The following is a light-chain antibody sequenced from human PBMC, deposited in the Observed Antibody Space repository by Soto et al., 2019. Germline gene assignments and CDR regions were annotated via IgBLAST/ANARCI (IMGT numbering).Light chain of an antibody. Sequence: DIQMTQCPSSLSASVGDRVTITYRASQGIRNYLAWYQQKPGKVPKLLIYAASTLQSGVPSRFSGSGSGTEFTLTIRSLQPEDFATYYCQQLNSYPLTFGQGTRLEIK. V-gene: IGKV1-9*01. CDR3: QQLNSYPLT. CDR1: QGIRNY. CDR2: AAS. J-gene: IGKJ5*01.